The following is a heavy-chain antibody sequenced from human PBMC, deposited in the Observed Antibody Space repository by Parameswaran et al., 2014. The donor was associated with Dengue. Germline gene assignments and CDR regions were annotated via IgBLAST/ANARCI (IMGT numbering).Heavy chain of an antibody. CDR2: INAGNGNT. Sequence: VRQAPGQRLEWMGWINAGNGNTKYSQKFQGRVTITRDTSASTAYMELSSLRSEDTAVYYCARARYQGYCSGGSCYPMGYWGQGTLVTVSS. D-gene: IGHD2-15*01. J-gene: IGHJ4*02. V-gene: IGHV1-3*01. CDR3: ARARYQGYCSGGSCYPMGY.